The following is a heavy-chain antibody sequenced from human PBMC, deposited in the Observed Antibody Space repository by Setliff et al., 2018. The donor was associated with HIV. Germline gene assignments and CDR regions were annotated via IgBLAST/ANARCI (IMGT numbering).Heavy chain of an antibody. CDR1: GYSFTGYN. V-gene: IGHV1-2*02. Sequence: ASVKVSCKASGYSFTGYNLYWVRQAPGQGLEWMGWINPDSGGTKYSRKFEDRVTMSRDTSINTGFMELNSLRPDDTAVYYCARDVSGFDLFSSYMDVWGKGTTVTSP. D-gene: IGHD3-9*01. J-gene: IGHJ6*03. CDR2: INPDSGGT. CDR3: ARDVSGFDLFSSYMDV.